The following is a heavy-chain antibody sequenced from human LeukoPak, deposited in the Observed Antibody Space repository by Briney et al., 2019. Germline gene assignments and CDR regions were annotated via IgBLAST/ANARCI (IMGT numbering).Heavy chain of an antibody. D-gene: IGHD2-2*01. CDR2: MNPNSGNT. CDR1: GYTFTSYD. J-gene: IGHJ6*03. Sequence: ASVKVSCKASGYTFTSYDINWVRQATGQGLEWMGWMNPNSGNTGYAQKFQGRVTMTRNASISTAYMELSSLRSEDTAVYYCARRGNLPCSSTSCPPQVYYYYYMDVWGKGTTVTVSS. CDR3: ARRGNLPCSSTSCPPQVYYYYYMDV. V-gene: IGHV1-8*01.